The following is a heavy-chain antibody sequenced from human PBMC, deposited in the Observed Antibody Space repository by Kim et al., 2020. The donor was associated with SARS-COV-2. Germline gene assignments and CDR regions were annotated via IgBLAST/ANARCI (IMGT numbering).Heavy chain of an antibody. CDR3: ARDYYDSSGYVYGMDV. V-gene: IGHV4-4*08. Sequence: SLKSRVTISVDTSKNQFSLKLSSVTAADTAVYYCARDYYDSSGYVYGMDVWGQGTTVTVSS. J-gene: IGHJ6*02. D-gene: IGHD3-22*01.